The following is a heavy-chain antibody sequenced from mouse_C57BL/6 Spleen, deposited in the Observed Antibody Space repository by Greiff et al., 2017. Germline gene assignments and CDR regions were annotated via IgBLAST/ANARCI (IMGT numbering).Heavy chain of an antibody. CDR2: IRNKANNHAT. V-gene: IGHV6-6*01. D-gene: IGHD1-1*01. J-gene: IGHJ1*03. Sequence: DVHLVESGGGLVQPGGSMKLSCAASGFTFSDAWMDWVRQSPEKGLEWVAEIRNKANNHATYYAESVKGRFTISRDDSKSSVYLQMNSLRAEDTGIYYCTRHGSSYWYFDVWGTGTTVTVSS. CDR3: TRHGSSYWYFDV. CDR1: GFTFSDAW.